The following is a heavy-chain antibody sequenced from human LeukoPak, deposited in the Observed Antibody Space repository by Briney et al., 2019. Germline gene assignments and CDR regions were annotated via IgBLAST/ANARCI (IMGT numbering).Heavy chain of an antibody. CDR2: ISYDGSKK. CDR3: AKVALGAPPAGNTWFSWFDP. V-gene: IGHV3-30*18. D-gene: IGHD2-2*01. CDR1: GFTFSSYA. Sequence: PGGSLRLSCAASGFTFSSYAMSWVRQAPGKGLEWVAVISYDGSKKYYADSVKGRFTISRDNSKNTLYLQMNSLRAEDTAVYYCAKVALGAPPAGNTWFSWFDPWGQGTLVTVSS. J-gene: IGHJ5*02.